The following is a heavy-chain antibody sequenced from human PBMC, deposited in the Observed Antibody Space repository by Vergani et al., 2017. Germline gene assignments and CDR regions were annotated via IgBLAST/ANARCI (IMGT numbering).Heavy chain of an antibody. CDR3: ARSGGPNGKDAFDI. Sequence: VQLVESGGGVVQPGRSLRLSCAASGFTFSSYAMHWVRQAPGKGLEWVAVISYDGSNKYYADSVKGRFTISRDNSKNTLYLQMNGLRAEDTAVYYCARSGGPNGKDAFDIWGQGTMVTVSS. J-gene: IGHJ3*02. CDR2: ISYDGSNK. V-gene: IGHV3-30*01. CDR1: GFTFSSYA. D-gene: IGHD2-15*01.